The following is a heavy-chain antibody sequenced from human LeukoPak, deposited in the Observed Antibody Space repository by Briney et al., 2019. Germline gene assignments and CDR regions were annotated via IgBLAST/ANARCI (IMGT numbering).Heavy chain of an antibody. CDR1: GYSFTSYW. V-gene: IGHV5-51*01. J-gene: IGHJ4*02. CDR3: ARLYCSGGSCTGGFDY. Sequence: GAPLRISCKGSGYSFTSYWIGWVRQMPGKGLEWMGIISPGDSDTRYSPSFQGQVTISDDKSISTAYLQWSSLKASDTAMYYCARLYCSGGSCTGGFDYWGQGTLVTVSS. CDR2: ISPGDSDT. D-gene: IGHD2-15*01.